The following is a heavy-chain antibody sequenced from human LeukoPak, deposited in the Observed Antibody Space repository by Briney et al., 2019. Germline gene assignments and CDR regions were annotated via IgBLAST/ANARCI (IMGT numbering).Heavy chain of an antibody. CDR3: ARGPHSYDFWIWRIDY. Sequence: VASVKVSCKASGYTFTSYGISWVRQAPGQGLEWMGWISAYNGNTNYAQKLQGRVTMTTDTSTSTAYMELRSLRSDDTAVYYCARGPHSYDFWIWRIDYWGQGTLVTVSS. CDR2: ISAYNGNT. D-gene: IGHD3-3*01. V-gene: IGHV1-18*01. CDR1: GYTFTSYG. J-gene: IGHJ4*02.